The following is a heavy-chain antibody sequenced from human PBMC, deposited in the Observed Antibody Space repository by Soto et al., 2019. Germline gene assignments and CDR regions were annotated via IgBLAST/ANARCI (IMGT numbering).Heavy chain of an antibody. J-gene: IGHJ4*02. CDR3: ATGPGGEWELPGD. CDR2: FDPEDAET. CDR1: GYTVIELS. D-gene: IGHD1-26*01. V-gene: IGHV1-24*01. Sequence: ASVKVSCKVSGYTVIELSIHWVRQAPGKGLEWMGGFDPEDAETTYAQKFQGRFTMTEDRTTDTAYMELRSLRSGDTAVYYCATGPGGEWELPGDWGQGTLVTVSS.